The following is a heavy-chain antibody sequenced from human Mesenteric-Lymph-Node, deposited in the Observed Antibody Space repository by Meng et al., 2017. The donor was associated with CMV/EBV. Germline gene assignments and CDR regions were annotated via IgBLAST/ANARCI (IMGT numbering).Heavy chain of an antibody. V-gene: IGHV3-30*02. D-gene: IGHD1-14*01. Sequence: GESLKISCAASGFTFSSYGMHWVRQAPGKGLEWVAFIRSDEGNKYYADSVKGRFTISRDNSKNTLYLQMNSLRAEDTAVYYCAQDTPRRSLDYWGQGTLVTVSS. CDR2: IRSDEGNK. CDR3: AQDTPRRSLDY. J-gene: IGHJ4*02. CDR1: GFTFSSYG.